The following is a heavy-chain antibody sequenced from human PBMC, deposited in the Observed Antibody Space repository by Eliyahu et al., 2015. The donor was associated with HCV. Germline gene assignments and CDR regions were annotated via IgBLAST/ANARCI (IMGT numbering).Heavy chain of an antibody. Sequence: EIQLVESGGGLVKPGGSLSLSCAASGFXFSSFSMNWXRQAPGSGLEWVSLINDRGTHTYYPDSLKGRFTISRDNARNSLSLQMDSLRAEDTAVYYCVRDGDCTNGECNDYWGQGTLVTVSS. D-gene: IGHD2-8*01. J-gene: IGHJ4*02. V-gene: IGHV3-21*02. CDR2: INDRGTHT. CDR3: VRDGDCTNGECNDY. CDR1: GFXFSSFS.